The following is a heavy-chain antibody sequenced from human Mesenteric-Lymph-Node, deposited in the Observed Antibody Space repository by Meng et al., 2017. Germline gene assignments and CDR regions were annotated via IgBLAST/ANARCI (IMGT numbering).Heavy chain of an antibody. CDR1: GFTFSSYD. CDR2: ISGSGSTT. Sequence: GESLKISCAVSGFTFSSYDMNWVRQAPGKGLEWVSHISGSGSTTHYADSVKGRFTISRDNAKNSLYLQMNSPRAEDTAVYYCARDFYYESGAYWGDYFYYYGMDVWGQGTTVTVSS. V-gene: IGHV3-48*03. CDR3: ARDFYYESGAYWGDYFYYYGMDV. J-gene: IGHJ6*02. D-gene: IGHD3-22*01.